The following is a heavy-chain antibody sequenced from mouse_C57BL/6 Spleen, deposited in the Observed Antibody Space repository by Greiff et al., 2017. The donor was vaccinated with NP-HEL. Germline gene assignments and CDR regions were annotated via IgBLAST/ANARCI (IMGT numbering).Heavy chain of an antibody. D-gene: IGHD1-1*01. V-gene: IGHV1-64*01. CDR3: ARETFITTVVASFDY. CDR2: IHPNSGST. CDR1: GYTFTSYW. Sequence: VQLQQPGAELVKPGASVKLSCKASGYTFTSYWMHWVKQRPGQGLEWIGMIHPNSGSTNYNEKFKSKATLTVDKSSSTAYMQLSSLTSEDSAVYYCARETFITTVVASFDYWGQGTTLTVSS. J-gene: IGHJ2*01.